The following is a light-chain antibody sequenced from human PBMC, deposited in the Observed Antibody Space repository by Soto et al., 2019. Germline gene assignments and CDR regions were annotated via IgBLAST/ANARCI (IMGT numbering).Light chain of an antibody. CDR1: QDITTY. CDR3: QQYYDLPPLT. Sequence: DVQLTQSPSSLSASVGDRVTITCQASQDITTYLHWYQQKPGKAPKLLISDASSLAPGVPSRFSGSGSGTDFSFPISSLQPEDSGIYYCQQYYDLPPLTCGGGSTVE. CDR2: DAS. V-gene: IGKV1-33*01. J-gene: IGKJ4*01.